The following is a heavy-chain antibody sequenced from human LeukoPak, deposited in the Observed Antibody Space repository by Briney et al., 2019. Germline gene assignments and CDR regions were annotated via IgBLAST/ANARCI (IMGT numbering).Heavy chain of an antibody. V-gene: IGHV3-48*01. CDR2: ISSSSSTI. Sequence: GGSLRLSCTASGFTFSNYAMTWVRQAPGKGLEWVSYISSSSSTIYYADSVKGRFTISRDNAKNSLYLQMNSLRAEDTAVYYCARDYSSSWFFHWGQGTLVTVSS. CDR3: ARDYSSSWFFH. CDR1: GFTFSNYA. J-gene: IGHJ4*02. D-gene: IGHD6-13*01.